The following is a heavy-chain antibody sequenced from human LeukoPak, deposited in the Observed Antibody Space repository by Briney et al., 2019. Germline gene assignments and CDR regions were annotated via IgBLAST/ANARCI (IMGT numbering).Heavy chain of an antibody. J-gene: IGHJ4*02. Sequence: GGSLRLSCAASGFTVSSNYTSWVRHAPGKGLERVSIIYSGGSTYYADSVKGRFTISRDNSKNTLYLQMNSLRAEDTAVYYCARANWGHPMYYFDYWGQGTLVTVSS. CDR2: IYSGGST. CDR1: GFTVSSNY. V-gene: IGHV3-66*01. CDR3: ARANWGHPMYYFDY. D-gene: IGHD7-27*01.